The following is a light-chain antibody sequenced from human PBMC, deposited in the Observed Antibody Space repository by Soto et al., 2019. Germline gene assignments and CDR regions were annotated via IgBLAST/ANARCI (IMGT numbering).Light chain of an antibody. CDR1: QSISRY. CDR3: QQYNSYPKT. J-gene: IGKJ1*01. Sequence: DIQMTQSPSSLSASIGDRVTIICRASQSISRYSNWYQQKPGKAPKLLICAASTLQSGVPSRFSGSGSGTEFTLTISSLQPDDFATYDCQQYNSYPKTFGQGTKVDI. CDR2: AAS. V-gene: IGKV1-9*01.